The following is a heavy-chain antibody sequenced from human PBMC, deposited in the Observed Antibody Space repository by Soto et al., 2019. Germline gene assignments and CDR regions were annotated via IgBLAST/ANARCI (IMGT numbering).Heavy chain of an antibody. J-gene: IGHJ3*02. CDR2: ISYDGSNK. Sequence: GGSLRLSCAASGFTFSSYGMHWVRQAPGKGLEWVAVISYDGSNKYYADSVKGRFTISRDNSKNTLYLQMNSLRAEDTAVYYCAKERAYYYDSSGYGAFDIWGQGTIVTVSS. CDR1: GFTFSSYG. CDR3: AKERAYYYDSSGYGAFDI. D-gene: IGHD3-22*01. V-gene: IGHV3-30*18.